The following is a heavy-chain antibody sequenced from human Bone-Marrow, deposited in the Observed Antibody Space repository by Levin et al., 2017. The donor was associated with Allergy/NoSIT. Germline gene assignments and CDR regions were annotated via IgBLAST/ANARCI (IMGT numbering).Heavy chain of an antibody. D-gene: IGHD6-19*01. CDR3: ANSARSGPYWFPAFEY. V-gene: IGHV3-30*18. J-gene: IGHJ4*02. Sequence: GGSLRLSCAASGFTFSTYGMHWVRQAPGKGLEWVAVISYDGSNRNYADSVKGRFTISRDNSRNTLYLQLNSLRIEDTAVYYCANSARSGPYWFPAFEYWGQGSLVAVSS. CDR2: ISYDGSNR. CDR1: GFTFSTYG.